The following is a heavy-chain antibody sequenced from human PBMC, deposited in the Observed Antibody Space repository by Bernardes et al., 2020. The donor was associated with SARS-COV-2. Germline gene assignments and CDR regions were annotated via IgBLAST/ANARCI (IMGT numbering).Heavy chain of an antibody. CDR3: VKADYKFFWPSSGWGGHFFDN. V-gene: IGHV3-64D*06. J-gene: IGHJ4*02. D-gene: IGHD6-19*01. CDR1: CFIFRSDF. Sequence: GTLRLSCSPSCFIFRSDFMHCPRHAPATGLEYVSGISSDGDNKQYADSVEDRFTISRDNSKDTLYLQLTSLRLEDTAVYYCVKADYKFFWPSSGWGGHFFDNWGQGSLLTVSS. CDR2: ISSDGDNK.